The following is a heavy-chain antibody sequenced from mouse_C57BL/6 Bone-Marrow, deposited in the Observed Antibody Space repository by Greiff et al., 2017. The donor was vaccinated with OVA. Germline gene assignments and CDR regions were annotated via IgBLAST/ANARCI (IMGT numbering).Heavy chain of an antibody. J-gene: IGHJ3*01. CDR1: GFNIKDHY. CDR2: IDPENGDT. Sequence: VQLQQSGAELVRPGASVKLSCTASGFNIKDHYMHWVKQRPEQGLEWIGWIDPENGDTEYASKFQGKATITADTSSNTAYLQLSSLTSEDTAVYYCTTYYGSSSWFAYWGQGTLVTVSA. V-gene: IGHV14-4*01. D-gene: IGHD1-1*01. CDR3: TTYYGSSSWFAY.